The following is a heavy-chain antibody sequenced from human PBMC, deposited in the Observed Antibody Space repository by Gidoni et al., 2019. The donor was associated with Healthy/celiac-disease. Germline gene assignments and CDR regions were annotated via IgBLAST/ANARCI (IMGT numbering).Heavy chain of an antibody. Sequence: QVQLQQWGAGLLKPSETLSLTCAVHGGSFSGYYWSWIRQPPGKGLEWIGEINHSGSTHYNPSLKSRVTISVDTSKSQFSLKLSSVPAADTAVYYCASFTYYDFWSDYLSSEYFQHWGQGTLVTVSS. CDR3: ASFTYYDFWSDYLSSEYFQH. J-gene: IGHJ1*01. CDR1: GGSFSGYY. D-gene: IGHD3-3*01. CDR2: INHSGST. V-gene: IGHV4-34*01.